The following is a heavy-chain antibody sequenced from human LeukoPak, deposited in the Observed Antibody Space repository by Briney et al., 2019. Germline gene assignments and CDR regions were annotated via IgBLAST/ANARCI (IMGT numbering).Heavy chain of an antibody. V-gene: IGHV4-59*01. CDR3: ARAGRISAGNFDY. CDR1: GGSISSYY. Sequence: PSETLSLTCAVYGGSISSYYWSWIRQPPGKGLEWIGYIYYSGSTNYNPSLKSRVTISVDTSKNQFSLKLSSVTAADTAVYYCARAGRISAGNFDYWGQGTLVTVSS. D-gene: IGHD2-15*01. J-gene: IGHJ4*02. CDR2: IYYSGST.